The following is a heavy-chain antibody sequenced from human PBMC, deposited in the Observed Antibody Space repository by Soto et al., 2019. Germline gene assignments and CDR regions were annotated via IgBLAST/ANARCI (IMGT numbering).Heavy chain of an antibody. CDR1: GYTFTNYY. CDR2: INPNGGST. Sequence: ASVKVSCKASGYTFTNYYIHWVRQAPGQGLEWMAIINPNGGSTNYAQKFQGRVTLTRDTSTSTVYMDLSSLKSEDTAVYYCARGGLRYFDWLFTRDYYYYYYMDVWGKGTTVTVSS. J-gene: IGHJ6*03. V-gene: IGHV1-46*01. D-gene: IGHD3-9*01. CDR3: ARGGLRYFDWLFTRDYYYYYYMDV.